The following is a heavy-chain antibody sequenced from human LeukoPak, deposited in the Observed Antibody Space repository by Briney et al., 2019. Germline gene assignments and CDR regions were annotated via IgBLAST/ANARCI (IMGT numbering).Heavy chain of an antibody. CDR2: ISGSGGST. J-gene: IGHJ6*02. V-gene: IGHV3-23*01. CDR3: AKKDFDWSEGYYGMDV. Sequence: PGGSLRLSCAASGFTSSSNSMNWVRQAPGKGLEWVSAISGSGGSTYYADSVKGRFTISRGNSKNTLYLQMNSLRAEDTAVYYCAKKDFDWSEGYYGMDVWGQGNTVTVSS. CDR1: GFTSSSNS. D-gene: IGHD3-9*01.